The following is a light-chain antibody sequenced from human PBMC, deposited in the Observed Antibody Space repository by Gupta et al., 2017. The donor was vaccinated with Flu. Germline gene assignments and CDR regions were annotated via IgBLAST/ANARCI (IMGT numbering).Light chain of an antibody. CDR3: QTWGTGMV. CDR1: SVHSIYA. J-gene: IGLJ3*02. Sequence: TVTLVSVHSIYAFAVHQPQPEKGPRSLMKLNSDGSHSKLDWIPYRFSGSTSLAERYLTISSLQSEDEADHSCQTWGTGMVFGGGTKLAVL. CDR2: LNSDGSH. V-gene: IGLV4-69*01.